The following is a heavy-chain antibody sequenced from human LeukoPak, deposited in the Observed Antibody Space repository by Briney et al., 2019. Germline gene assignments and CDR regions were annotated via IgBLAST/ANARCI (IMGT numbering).Heavy chain of an antibody. Sequence: GASVKVSCKASGYTFTSYDINWVRQATGQGLEWMGWMNPNSGNTGYAQKFQGRVTMTRNTSISTAYMELSSLRSEDTAVYYCATSAGRYGSVRGGYFDYWGQGTLVTVSS. CDR2: MNPNSGNT. V-gene: IGHV1-8*01. J-gene: IGHJ4*02. CDR3: ATSAGRYGSVRGGYFDY. CDR1: GYTFTSYD. D-gene: IGHD3-10*01.